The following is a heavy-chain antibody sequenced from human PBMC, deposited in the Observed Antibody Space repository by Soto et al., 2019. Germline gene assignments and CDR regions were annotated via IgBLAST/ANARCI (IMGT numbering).Heavy chain of an antibody. CDR3: ARDVRGSGPARIPYYLDY. Sequence: SETLSLTCAVSGGSISSGGYYWSWIRQHPGKGLEWIGYIYYSGSTYYNPSLKSRVTISVDTSKNQFSLKLSSVTAADTAVYYCARDVRGSGPARIPYYLDYRGQRTLVT. V-gene: IGHV4-31*11. CDR2: IYYSGST. D-gene: IGHD2-15*01. CDR1: GGSISSGGYY. J-gene: IGHJ4*02.